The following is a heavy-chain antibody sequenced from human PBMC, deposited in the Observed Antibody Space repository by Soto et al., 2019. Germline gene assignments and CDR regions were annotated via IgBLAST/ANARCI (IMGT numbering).Heavy chain of an antibody. V-gene: IGHV3-23*01. CDR1: GFTFSSYA. CDR2: SSYNGGAT. Sequence: GGSLRLSCAASGFTFSSYAMTWVRQAPGKGLEWVSASSYNGGATFYADSVRGRFTMSRDNSRNTLYLQMNSLRAEDTAIYYCAKLVPYGSGSYSGYWGQGSLVTVSS. CDR3: AKLVPYGSGSYSGY. J-gene: IGHJ4*02. D-gene: IGHD3-10*01.